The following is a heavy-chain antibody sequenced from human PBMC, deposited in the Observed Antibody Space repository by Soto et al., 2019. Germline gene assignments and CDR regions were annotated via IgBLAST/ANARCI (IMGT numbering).Heavy chain of an antibody. J-gene: IGHJ3*02. D-gene: IGHD3-16*01. CDR1: AFTFSSYW. CDR2: IKQDGSEK. V-gene: IGHV3-7*03. Sequence: EVRLVESGGGLVQPGGSLRLSCAASAFTFSSYWMSWVRQAPGKGLEWVANIKQDGSEKYYVDSVKGRFTISRDNAKNSLYLKMTSLRAEDTAVYYCARDLFEEARRGEYAFDIWGQGTMVTVSS. CDR3: ARDLFEEARRGEYAFDI.